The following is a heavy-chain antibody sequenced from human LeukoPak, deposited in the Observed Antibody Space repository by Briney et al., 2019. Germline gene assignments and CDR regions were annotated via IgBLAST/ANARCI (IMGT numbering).Heavy chain of an antibody. CDR3: ARARRVHYASGPYFDY. J-gene: IGHJ4*02. D-gene: IGHD3-10*01. CDR1: GFTFSNYW. CDR2: VKQDGSEK. V-gene: IGHV3-7*01. Sequence: GGSLRLSCAASGFTFSNYWMSWVRQAPGKGLEWVANVKQDGSEKYYVDSVKGRFTISRDSAKNSLYLQMNSLRAEDTAVYYCARARRVHYASGPYFDYWGQGTLVTVSS.